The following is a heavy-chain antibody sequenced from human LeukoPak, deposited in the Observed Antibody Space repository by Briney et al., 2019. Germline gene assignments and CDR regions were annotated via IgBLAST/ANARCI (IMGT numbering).Heavy chain of an antibody. CDR3: ARGRSSSWYDLYYFDY. J-gene: IGHJ4*02. V-gene: IGHV3-11*01. CDR1: GFTFSDYY. D-gene: IGHD6-13*01. CDR2: ISSSGSTI. Sequence: GGSLRLSCAASGFTFSDYYMSWIPQAPGKGLEWISYISSSGSTIYYADSVKGRFTISRDNAKNSLYLQMNSLRAEDTAVYYCARGRSSSWYDLYYFDYWGQGTLVTVSS.